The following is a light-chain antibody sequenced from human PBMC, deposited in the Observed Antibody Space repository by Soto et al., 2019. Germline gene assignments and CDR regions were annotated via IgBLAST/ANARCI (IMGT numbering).Light chain of an antibody. V-gene: IGLV2-14*01. CDR2: DVR. Sequence: QSALTQPASVSGSPGQSITISCSGTSSDIGGYDYVSWYQQYPGKAPKLMIYDVRNRPSGVSNRFSGSKSGNTASLTISGLQAEDEADYYCNSYTTSSTRVFGTGNKVPVL. J-gene: IGLJ1*01. CDR1: SSDIGGYDY. CDR3: NSYTTSSTRV.